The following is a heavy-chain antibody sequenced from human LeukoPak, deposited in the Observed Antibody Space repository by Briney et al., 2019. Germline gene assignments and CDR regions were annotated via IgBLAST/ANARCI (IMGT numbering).Heavy chain of an antibody. CDR2: IYYSGST. CDR3: ARLANDFWSGYHYYFDY. D-gene: IGHD3-3*01. CDR1: GGSISSSSYY. V-gene: IGHV4-39*01. J-gene: IGHJ4*02. Sequence: PSETLSLTCTVSGGSISSSSYYWGWIRQPPGKGLEWIGSIYYSGSTYYNPSLKSRVTISVDTSKNQFSLKLSSVTAADTAVYYCARLANDFWSGYHYYFDYWGQGTLVTVSS.